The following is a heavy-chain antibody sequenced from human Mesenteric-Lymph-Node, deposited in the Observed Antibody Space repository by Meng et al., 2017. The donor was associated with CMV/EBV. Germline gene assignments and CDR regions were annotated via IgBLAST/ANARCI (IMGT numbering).Heavy chain of an antibody. D-gene: IGHD1-26*01. J-gene: IGHJ4*02. V-gene: IGHV3-20*01. CDR1: GFTFDDYG. CDR2: TNWNGGSI. Sequence: GGSLRLSCVASGFTFDDYGMAWVRQAPGKRLEWVSGTNWNGGSIAHADSVKGRFTISRDNAKNSLYLEMTSLRADDTAFYHCARDGGSYLELDSWGRGTLVTVSS. CDR3: ARDGGSYLELDS.